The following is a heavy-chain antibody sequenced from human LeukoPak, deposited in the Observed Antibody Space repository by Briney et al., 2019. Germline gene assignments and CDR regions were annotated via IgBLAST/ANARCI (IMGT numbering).Heavy chain of an antibody. CDR1: GFTFSSYA. J-gene: IGHJ4*02. CDR2: ISGSGGST. Sequence: GGSLRLSCAASGFTFSSYAMSWVGQAPGKGLEWVSAISGSGGSTYYADSVKGRFTISRDNSKNTLYLQMNSLRAEDTAVYYCAKGEYYYGSGSYYLDYWGQGTLVTVSS. V-gene: IGHV3-23*01. CDR3: AKGEYYYGSGSYYLDY. D-gene: IGHD3-10*01.